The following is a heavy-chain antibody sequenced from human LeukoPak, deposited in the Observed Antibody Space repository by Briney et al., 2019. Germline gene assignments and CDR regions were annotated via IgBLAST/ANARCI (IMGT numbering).Heavy chain of an antibody. Sequence: ASVKVSCKASGYTFTSYDINWVRQATGQGLEWMGWMNPNSGNTGYAQKLQGRVTMTRNTSISTAYMELSSLRSEDTAVYYCAIYYSSGWGNWFDPWGQGTLVTVSS. CDR2: MNPNSGNT. J-gene: IGHJ5*02. D-gene: IGHD6-19*01. CDR1: GYTFTSYD. CDR3: AIYYSSGWGNWFDP. V-gene: IGHV1-8*01.